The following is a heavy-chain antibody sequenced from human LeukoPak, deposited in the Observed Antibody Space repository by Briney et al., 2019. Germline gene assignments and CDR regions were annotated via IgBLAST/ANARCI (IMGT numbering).Heavy chain of an antibody. D-gene: IGHD6-6*01. J-gene: IGHJ5*02. CDR2: ISYDGSNK. Sequence: VRSLRLSCAASGFTLSSYGMHWVRQAPGKGLEWVAVISYDGSNKYYADSVKGRFTISRDNSKNTLYLQMNSLRAEDTAVYYCAKDLVIAARATTIANWFDPWGQGTLVTVSS. CDR3: AKDLVIAARATTIANWFDP. CDR1: GFTLSSYG. V-gene: IGHV3-30*18.